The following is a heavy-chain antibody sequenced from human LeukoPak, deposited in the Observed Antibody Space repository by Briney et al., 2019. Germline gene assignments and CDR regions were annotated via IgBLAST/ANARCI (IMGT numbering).Heavy chain of an antibody. D-gene: IGHD3-10*01. CDR2: MNPNSGNT. CDR1: GYTFTSYD. CDR3: ARNGAYGSGRRYYYGMDV. Sequence: PLASVKVSCTASGYTFTSYDINWVRQATGQGLEWIGWMNPNSGNTGYAQTFQGRVTMTRNTSISTAYMELSSLRSEDTAVYYCARNGAYGSGRRYYYGMDVWGQGTTVTVSS. V-gene: IGHV1-8*01. J-gene: IGHJ6*02.